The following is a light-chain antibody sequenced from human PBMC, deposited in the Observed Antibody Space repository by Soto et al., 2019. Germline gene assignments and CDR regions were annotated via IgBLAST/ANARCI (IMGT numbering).Light chain of an antibody. J-gene: IGKJ1*01. CDR2: AAS. Sequence: AIPMTQSPSSLSASVGDRVIITCRASQGIRNELGWYQQRPGKAPKLLIYAASTLESGVPSRFSASGSGTDFTLTISSLRPEDFATYYCLQDFNYPRTFGQGTKVEIK. CDR3: LQDFNYPRT. V-gene: IGKV1-6*01. CDR1: QGIRNE.